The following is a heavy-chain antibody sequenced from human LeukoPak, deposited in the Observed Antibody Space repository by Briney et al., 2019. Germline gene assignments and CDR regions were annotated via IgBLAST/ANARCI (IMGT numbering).Heavy chain of an antibody. Sequence: GASVKVSCKASGYTFTGYYMHWVRQAPGQGLERMGWINPNSGGTNYAQKFQGRVTMTRDTSISTAYMELSRLRSDDTAVYYCARWDIVVVPASPWFDPWGQGTLVTVSS. CDR1: GYTFTGYY. V-gene: IGHV1-2*02. CDR2: INPNSGGT. CDR3: ARWDIVVVPASPWFDP. J-gene: IGHJ5*02. D-gene: IGHD2-2*01.